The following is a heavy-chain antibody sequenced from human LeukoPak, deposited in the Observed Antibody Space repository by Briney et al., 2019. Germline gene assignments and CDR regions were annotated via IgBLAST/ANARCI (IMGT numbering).Heavy chain of an antibody. D-gene: IGHD5-24*01. J-gene: IGHJ4*02. V-gene: IGHV3-30*04. CDR1: GFTFSNYS. Sequence: GGSLRLSCAASGFTFSNYSMNWVRQTPGKGLEWVAVMSYDGSHKYYADSVKGRFTISRDNFKSTLYLQMNTLRTDDTAVYYCARGDRRDGCNFGSSLIDYWGQGTLVTVSS. CDR3: ARGDRRDGCNFGSSLIDY. CDR2: MSYDGSHK.